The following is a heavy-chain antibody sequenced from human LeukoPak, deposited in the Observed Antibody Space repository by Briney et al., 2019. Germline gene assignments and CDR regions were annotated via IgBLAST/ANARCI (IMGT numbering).Heavy chain of an antibody. J-gene: IGHJ4*02. D-gene: IGHD6-19*01. CDR3: ARVRAYTRYTSSGWFPFDY. CDR2: IIPIFGTA. CDR1: GGTFSSYA. Sequence: SVKVSCKASGGTFSSYAISWARQAPGQGLEWMGGIIPIFGTANYAQKFQGRVTITADESTSTAYMELSSLRSEDTAVYYCARVRAYTRYTSSGWFPFDYWGQGTLVTVSS. V-gene: IGHV1-69*13.